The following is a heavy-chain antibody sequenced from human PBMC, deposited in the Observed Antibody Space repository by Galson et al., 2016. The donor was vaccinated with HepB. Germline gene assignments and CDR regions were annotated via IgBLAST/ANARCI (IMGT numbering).Heavy chain of an antibody. V-gene: IGHV3-33*06. CDR2: VWNDESHP. Sequence: SLRLSCAASGFTFSTHGMHWVRQVPGKGLEWLAVVWNDESHPPSASSFPFLFPLSLSPSPPPLSLPLARLRAAATAVYSCAQEGVSFDILTAADALDIWGRGTMVTVSS. CDR3: AQEGVSFDILTAADALDI. CDR1: GFTFSTHG. D-gene: IGHD3-9*01. J-gene: IGHJ3*02.